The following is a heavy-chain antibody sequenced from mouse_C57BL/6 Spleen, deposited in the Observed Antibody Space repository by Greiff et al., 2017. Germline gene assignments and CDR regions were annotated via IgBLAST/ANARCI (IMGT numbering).Heavy chain of an antibody. CDR1: GFSLSTSGMG. CDR3: ARSSYDYDIAY. J-gene: IGHJ3*01. CDR2: IYWDDDK. V-gene: IGHV8-12*01. Sequence: QVTLKVCGPGILQSSQTLSLTCSFSGFSLSTSGMGVSWIRQPSGKGLEWLAHIYWDDDKRYNPSLKSRLTISKDTSRNQVFLKITSVDTADTATYYCARSSYDYDIAYWGQGTLVTVSA. D-gene: IGHD2-4*01.